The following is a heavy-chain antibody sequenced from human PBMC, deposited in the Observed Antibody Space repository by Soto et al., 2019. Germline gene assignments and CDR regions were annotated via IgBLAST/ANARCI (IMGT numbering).Heavy chain of an antibody. CDR1: GDSISSYY. CDR2: IYYSEYT. CDR3: ARFFIVNNPRRPGATYYFDS. D-gene: IGHD2-21*01. V-gene: IGHV4-59*01. J-gene: IGHJ4*02. Sequence: SETLSLTCTVSGDSISSYYWSWTRQRPGKGLEWIGYIYYSEYTSYNPSLKSRVTISVDTSKNQFSLKLNSVTAADTAVYYCARFFIVNNPRRPGATYYFDSSVQGSLFSV.